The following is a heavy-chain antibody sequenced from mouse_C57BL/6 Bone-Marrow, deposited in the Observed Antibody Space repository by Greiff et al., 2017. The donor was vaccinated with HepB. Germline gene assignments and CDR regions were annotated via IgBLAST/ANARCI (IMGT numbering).Heavy chain of an antibody. V-gene: IGHV1-52*01. D-gene: IGHD2-4*01. CDR3: ARRNPYDYDEGFAY. CDR2: IDPSDSET. Sequence: QVQLQQPGAELVRPGSSVKLSCKASGYTFTSYWMHWVKQRPIQGLEWIGNIDPSDSETHYNQKFKDKATLTVDKSSSTAYMQLSSLTSEDSAVYYCARRNPYDYDEGFAYWGQGTLVTVSA. J-gene: IGHJ3*01. CDR1: GYTFTSYW.